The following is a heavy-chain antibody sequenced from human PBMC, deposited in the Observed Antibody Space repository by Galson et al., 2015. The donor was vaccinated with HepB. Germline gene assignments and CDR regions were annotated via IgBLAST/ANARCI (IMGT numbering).Heavy chain of an antibody. CDR3: AKDEAWELAQPNPYFEF. D-gene: IGHD1-26*01. V-gene: IGHV3-23*01. Sequence: SLRLSCAASGFTFSSYAITWVRQAPGKGLEWVSAISGSGGSTSYADSVKGRFTISRDNSKNTLYLQMNSLRAEDTAVYYCAKDEAWELAQPNPYFEFWGRGTLVTVSS. CDR2: ISGSGGST. J-gene: IGHJ2*01. CDR1: GFTFSSYA.